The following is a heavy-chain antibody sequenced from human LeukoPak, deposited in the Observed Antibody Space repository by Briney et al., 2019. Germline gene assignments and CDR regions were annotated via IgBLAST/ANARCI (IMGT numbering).Heavy chain of an antibody. D-gene: IGHD6-13*01. CDR3: ARAVAAAGLAFFDD. Sequence: SQTLSLTCAVSGGSISSGDSSWSWIRQPPGKVLEWIGYIYHSGSTYYNPSLKSRVTISVDRSKNQFSLKLRSVTAADTAVYYCARAVAAAGLAFFDDWGQGTLVTVSS. J-gene: IGHJ4*02. CDR1: GGSISSGDSS. V-gene: IGHV4-30-2*01. CDR2: IYHSGST.